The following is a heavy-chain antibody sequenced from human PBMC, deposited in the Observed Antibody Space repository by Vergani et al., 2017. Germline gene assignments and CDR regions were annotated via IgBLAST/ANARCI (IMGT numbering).Heavy chain of an antibody. V-gene: IGHV4-4*02. CDR2: IYHSGST. Sequence: QVQLQESGPGLVKPSGTLSLTCAVSGGSISSSNWWSWVRQPPGKGLEWIGEIYHSGSTNYNPSLKSRVTISVDKSKNQFSLKLSSVTAADTAVYYCARRADCSSTSCYGGYYMDVWGKGTTVTVSS. CDR3: ARRADCSSTSCYGGYYMDV. J-gene: IGHJ6*03. D-gene: IGHD2-2*01. CDR1: GGSISSSNW.